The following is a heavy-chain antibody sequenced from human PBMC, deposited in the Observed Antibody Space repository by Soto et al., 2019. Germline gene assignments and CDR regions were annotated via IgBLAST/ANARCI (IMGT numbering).Heavy chain of an antibody. Sequence: SETLSLTCTVSGGSISSGGYYWSWIRQHPGKGLEWIVYIYYSGSTYHNPSLKSRVTISVDTSKNQFSLKLSSVTAADTAVYYCAREVVDYDILTGYYNGLNYFDYWGQGTLVTVSS. D-gene: IGHD3-9*01. J-gene: IGHJ4*02. V-gene: IGHV4-31*03. CDR3: AREVVDYDILTGYYNGLNYFDY. CDR1: GGSISSGGYY. CDR2: IYYSGST.